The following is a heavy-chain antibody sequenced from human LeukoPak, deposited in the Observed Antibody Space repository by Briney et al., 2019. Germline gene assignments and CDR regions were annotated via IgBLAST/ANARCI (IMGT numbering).Heavy chain of an antibody. V-gene: IGHV4-39*01. CDR3: AKHKEMRTKLTPFDY. CDR2: MFFSGRT. Sequence: ETLSLTCTLSGGSISISMYYWGWLRQPPGKGLERIGSMFFSGRTYYNPSLKSRVTISVVPTNNQFSLKMSSVTTAHSAVYYCAKHKEMRTKLTPFDYWGQGTLGTVSS. J-gene: IGHJ4*02. D-gene: IGHD4-17*01. CDR1: GGSISISMYY.